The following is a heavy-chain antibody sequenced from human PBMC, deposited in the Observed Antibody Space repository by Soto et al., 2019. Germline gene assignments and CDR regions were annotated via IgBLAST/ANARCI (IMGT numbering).Heavy chain of an antibody. V-gene: IGHV1-18*01. Sequence: ASVKVSCKASGYTFTSYGISWVRQAPGQGLEWMGWISAYNGNTNYAQKLQGRVTMTTDKSTSTAYMELRSLRSDDTAVYYCARDAEDIVATIGAFDIWGQGTMVTVSS. CDR2: ISAYNGNT. D-gene: IGHD5-12*01. CDR1: GYTFTSYG. CDR3: ARDAEDIVATIGAFDI. J-gene: IGHJ3*02.